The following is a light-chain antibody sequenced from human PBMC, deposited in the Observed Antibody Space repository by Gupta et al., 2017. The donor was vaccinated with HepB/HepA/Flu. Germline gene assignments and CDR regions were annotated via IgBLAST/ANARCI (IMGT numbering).Light chain of an antibody. J-gene: IGKJ1*01. CDR3: QQRSNWA. CDR1: QSVGSY. V-gene: IGKV3-11*01. Sequence: VLTQSPDILSLSPGERATLSRRASQSVGSYLAWYQQKPGQAPRLLIYDASNRATGIPARFSASGSGTDFTLTISSLEPEDFAVYYCQQRSNWAFGQGTKVEIK. CDR2: DAS.